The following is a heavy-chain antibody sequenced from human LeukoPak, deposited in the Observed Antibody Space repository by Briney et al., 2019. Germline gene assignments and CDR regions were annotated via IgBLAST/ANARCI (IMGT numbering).Heavy chain of an antibody. Sequence: GGSLRLSCAASGFTFSSYSLKWARQAPGKGLEWVSSISSSSGYIYYADSVKGRFTISRDNAKNSLYLQMNSLRAEDTAVYYCARVTSHSYYFDYWGQGTLVTVSS. CDR1: GFTFSSYS. CDR2: ISSSSGYI. J-gene: IGHJ4*02. CDR3: ARVTSHSYYFDY. D-gene: IGHD2-15*01. V-gene: IGHV3-21*01.